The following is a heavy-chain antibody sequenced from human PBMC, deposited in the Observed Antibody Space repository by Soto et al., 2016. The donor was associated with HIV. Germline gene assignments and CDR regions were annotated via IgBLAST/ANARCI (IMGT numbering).Heavy chain of an antibody. Sequence: EMQLVESGGGLVQPGGSLRLSCAASGFTVSSSYMSWVRQTPGKGLEWVSLIYSGGNTYYANSVAGRFTISRDNSNNILFLQMNSLRAEDTAVYYCARDRPGYSDRTGSSGVGYFENRGQGNLVTVSS. J-gene: IGHJ4*02. CDR3: ARDRPGYSDRTGSSGVGYFEN. CDR2: IYSGGNT. CDR1: GFTVSSSY. D-gene: IGHD3-22*01. V-gene: IGHV3-66*01.